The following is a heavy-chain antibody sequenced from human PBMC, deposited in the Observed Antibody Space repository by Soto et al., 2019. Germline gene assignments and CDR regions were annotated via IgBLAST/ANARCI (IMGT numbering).Heavy chain of an antibody. CDR3: ARSDYGEFDS. V-gene: IGHV4-59*01. CDR1: GGSMRNYF. CDR2: IHFGGTT. Sequence: SETLSLTCTVSGGSMRNYFWNWIRQAPGKGLEWIAYIHFGGTTNYNPSLKSRVAISMDMSKNRFSLKLNSVTAADTALYYCARSDYGEFDSWGHGALVTVSS. J-gene: IGHJ5*01. D-gene: IGHD4-17*01.